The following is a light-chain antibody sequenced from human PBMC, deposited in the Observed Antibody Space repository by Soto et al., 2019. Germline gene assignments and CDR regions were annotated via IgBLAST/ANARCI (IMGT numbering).Light chain of an antibody. CDR1: SSDVGSYKF. Sequence: QSVLTQPASVSGSPGQSITISCTGTSSDVGSYKFVSWFQQYPGKAPKLMIYEVSNRPIGIPNRFSGSKSGNTASLTISGLQAEDEADYFCSSYTTSGTSVFGTG. J-gene: IGLJ1*01. V-gene: IGLV2-14*01. CDR3: SSYTTSGTSV. CDR2: EVS.